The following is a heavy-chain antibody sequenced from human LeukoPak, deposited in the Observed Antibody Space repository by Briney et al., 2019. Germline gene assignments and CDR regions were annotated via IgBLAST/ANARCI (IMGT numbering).Heavy chain of an antibody. CDR3: AKFSRLRFLEWVDY. J-gene: IGHJ4*02. Sequence: GGSLRLSCAASGFTVSSNYMSWVRQAPGKGLEWVAFIRYDGSNKYYADSVKGRFTISRDNSKDTLYLQMNSLRAEDTAVYYCAKFSRLRFLEWVDYWGQGTLVTVSS. D-gene: IGHD3-3*01. CDR1: GFTVSSNY. V-gene: IGHV3-30*02. CDR2: IRYDGSNK.